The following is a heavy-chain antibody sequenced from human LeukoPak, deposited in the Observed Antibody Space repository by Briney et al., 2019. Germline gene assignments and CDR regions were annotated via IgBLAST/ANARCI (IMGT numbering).Heavy chain of an antibody. Sequence: PGGSLRLSCAASGFTVSSNYMSWVRQAPGKGLEWVANIKQDGSEKYYVDSVKGRFTISRDNAKNSLYLQMNSLRAEDTAVYCCARSEGGNWNDRWGQGTLVTVSS. CDR3: ARSEGGNWNDR. V-gene: IGHV3-7*01. D-gene: IGHD1-26*01. CDR1: GFTVSSNY. CDR2: IKQDGSEK. J-gene: IGHJ5*02.